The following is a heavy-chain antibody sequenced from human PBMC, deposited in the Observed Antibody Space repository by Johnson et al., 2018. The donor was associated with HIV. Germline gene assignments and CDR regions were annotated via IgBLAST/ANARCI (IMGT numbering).Heavy chain of an antibody. Sequence: VQLVESGGGMVQPGRSLRLSCAASGFTFSSYAMHWVRQATGKGLEWVSAIGTAGDTSYPGSVKGRFTISRENAKNSLYLQMNSLRAGDTAVYYCTTAIVIDAFDIWGQGTMVTVSS. V-gene: IGHV3-13*01. CDR3: TTAIVIDAFDI. J-gene: IGHJ3*02. CDR1: GFTFSSYA. CDR2: IGTAGDT. D-gene: IGHD3-16*02.